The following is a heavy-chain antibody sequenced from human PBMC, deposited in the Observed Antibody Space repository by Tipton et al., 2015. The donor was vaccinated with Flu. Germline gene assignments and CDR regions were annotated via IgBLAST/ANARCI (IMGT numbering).Heavy chain of an antibody. CDR3: MRSGAWSGGN. J-gene: IGHJ4*02. CDR1: GDSMSGHF. Sequence: TLSLTCSVSGDSMSGHFWSWSRQPPGKGLEWIGYIHYSGSTSYNPSLKSRVTISLDTSKNQFSLKLSSVTAADTAVYYRMRSGAWSGGNWGQGTLVTVSS. V-gene: IGHV4-59*11. D-gene: IGHD6-19*01. CDR2: IHYSGST.